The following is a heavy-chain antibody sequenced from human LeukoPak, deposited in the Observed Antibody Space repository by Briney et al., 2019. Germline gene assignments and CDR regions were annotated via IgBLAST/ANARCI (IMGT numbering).Heavy chain of an antibody. J-gene: IGHJ3*02. Sequence: KPSETLSLTCDVSGYSIRTGYYWGWVRPPPGKDLEWIGSVYHSGSTYYNPSLQSRVNILVDTSKNQFSLSLTSVAAADTAVYYCARSYFSVGAFDIWGQGTMVTVSS. CDR2: VYHSGST. D-gene: IGHD2/OR15-2a*01. V-gene: IGHV4-38-2*01. CDR1: GYSIRTGYY. CDR3: ARSYFSVGAFDI.